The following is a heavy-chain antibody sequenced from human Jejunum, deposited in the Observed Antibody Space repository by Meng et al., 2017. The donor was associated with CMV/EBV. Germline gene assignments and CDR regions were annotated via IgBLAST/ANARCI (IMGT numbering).Heavy chain of an antibody. Sequence: SCEASGITFSSSWMHWVRQAPGKGLVWVSRINPGGSTTNYADSVKGRFSISRDNAKNTLYLQMNGLRADDTAVYYCATAGNYRLDTWGQGTLVTVSS. V-gene: IGHV3-74*01. J-gene: IGHJ4*02. CDR1: GITFSSSW. D-gene: IGHD5-24*01. CDR2: INPGGSTT. CDR3: ATAGNYRLDT.